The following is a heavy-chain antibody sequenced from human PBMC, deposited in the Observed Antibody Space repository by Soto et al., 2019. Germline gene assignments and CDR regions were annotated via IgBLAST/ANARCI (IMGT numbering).Heavy chain of an antibody. CDR2: INSDGSST. V-gene: IGHV3-74*01. D-gene: IGHD2-15*01. J-gene: IGHJ4*02. Sequence: EVQLVESGGGLVQPGGSLRLSCAGSGFTFSSYWMHWVRQAPGKGLVWVSRINSDGSSTSYADSVKGRFTISRDNAKNTPYLQMNSLRAEDTAVYYCVRTSLVVAAATREDYWGQGTLVTVSS. CDR3: VRTSLVVAAATREDY. CDR1: GFTFSSYW.